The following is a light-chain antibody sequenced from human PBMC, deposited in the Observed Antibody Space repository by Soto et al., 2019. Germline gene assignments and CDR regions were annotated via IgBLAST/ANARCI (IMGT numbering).Light chain of an antibody. V-gene: IGKV3-20*01. CDR1: HSVSSSY. CDR2: GAS. CDR3: QQYGSPPPYT. Sequence: EIVLTQSPGTLSLSPGERATLSCRASHSVSSSYLAWYQQKPGQAPRLLIYGASSRATGIPDRFSGSGSGTDFTLTISRLEPEHSAVYYCQQYGSPPPYTFGQGTKLEIK. J-gene: IGKJ2*01.